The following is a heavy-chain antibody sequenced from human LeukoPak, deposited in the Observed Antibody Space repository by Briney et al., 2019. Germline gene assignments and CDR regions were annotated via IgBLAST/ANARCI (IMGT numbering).Heavy chain of an antibody. V-gene: IGHV4-34*01. CDR1: GGSFSGYY. CDR3: ARGTGVQDMFDY. J-gene: IGHJ4*02. Sequence: NTSETLSLTCAVYGGSFSGYYWSWIRQPPGKGLEWIGEINHSGSTNYNPSLKSRVTISVDTSKNQFSLKLSSVTAADTAVYYCARGTGVQDMFDYWGQGTLVTVSS. D-gene: IGHD2-15*01. CDR2: INHSGST.